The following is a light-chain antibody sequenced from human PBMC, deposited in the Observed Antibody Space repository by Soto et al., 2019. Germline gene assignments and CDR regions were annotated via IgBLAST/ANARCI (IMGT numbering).Light chain of an antibody. Sequence: DIQMTQSPSTVSASVGDRVTITCRASQNINTWLAWYQQKPGEAPKLLIYDASALPRGVPSRFSGSGSGTKFTLTIASLQPDDFATYCCQQYETFSGTFGPGTKVDIK. V-gene: IGKV1-5*01. CDR1: QNINTW. J-gene: IGKJ1*01. CDR2: DAS. CDR3: QQYETFSGT.